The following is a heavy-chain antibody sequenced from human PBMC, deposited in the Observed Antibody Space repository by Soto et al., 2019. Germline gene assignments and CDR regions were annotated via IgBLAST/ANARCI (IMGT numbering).Heavy chain of an antibody. J-gene: IGHJ4*02. CDR3: ARRAAAGTVY. CDR2: IYYSGST. CDR1: GGSISSGGYY. V-gene: IGHV4-31*03. D-gene: IGHD6-13*01. Sequence: SETLSLTCTVSGGSISSGGYYWSWIRQHPGKGLEWIGYIYYSGSTYYNPSLKSRVTISVDTSKNQFSLKLSSVTAADTAVYYCARRAAAGTVYWGQGTLVTVSS.